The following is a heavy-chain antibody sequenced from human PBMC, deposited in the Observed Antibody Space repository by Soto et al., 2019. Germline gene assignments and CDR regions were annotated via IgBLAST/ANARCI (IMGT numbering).Heavy chain of an antibody. CDR1: GGTFSSYA. J-gene: IGHJ4*02. D-gene: IGHD6-6*01. CDR3: AREVLLYSSSSYYFDY. CDR2: IIPIFGTA. V-gene: IGHV1-69*13. Sequence: SVKVSCKASGGTFSSYAISWVRQAPGQGLEWMGGIIPIFGTANYAQKFQGRVTITADESTSTAYMELSSLRSEDTAVYYCAREVLLYSSSSYYFDYWGRGTLVTVSS.